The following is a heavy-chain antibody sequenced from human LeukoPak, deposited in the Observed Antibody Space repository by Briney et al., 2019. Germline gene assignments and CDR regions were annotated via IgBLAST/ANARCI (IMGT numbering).Heavy chain of an antibody. J-gene: IGHJ4*02. V-gene: IGHV4-39*07. D-gene: IGHD3-10*01. Sequence: PSETLSLTCTVSGGSISSSSYYWGWIRQPPGKGLEWIGSIYYSGSTYYNPSLKSRVAISVDTSKNQFSLKLSSVTAADTAVYFCASFWALHYGSGSYTLPSGYWGQGTLVTVSS. CDR1: GGSISSSSYY. CDR3: ASFWALHYGSGSYTLPSGY. CDR2: IYYSGST.